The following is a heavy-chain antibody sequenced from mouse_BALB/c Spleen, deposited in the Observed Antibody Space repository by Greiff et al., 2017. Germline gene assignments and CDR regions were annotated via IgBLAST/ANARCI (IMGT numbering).Heavy chain of an antibody. D-gene: IGHD1-1*01. J-gene: IGHJ4*01. Sequence: VQLQQSGAELVKPGASVKLSCTASGFNIKDTYMHWVKQRPEQGLEWIGRIDPANGNTKYDPKFQGKATITADTSSNTAYLQLSSLTSEDTAVYYCARWNYVNYAMDDWGQGTSVTVSS. CDR3: ARWNYVNYAMDD. CDR1: GFNIKDTY. V-gene: IGHV14-3*02. CDR2: IDPANGNT.